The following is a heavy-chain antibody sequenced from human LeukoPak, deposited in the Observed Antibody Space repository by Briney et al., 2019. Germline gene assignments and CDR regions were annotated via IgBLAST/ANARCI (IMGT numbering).Heavy chain of an antibody. CDR1: GGAISSYY. CDR2: IYYSGST. Sequence: SETLSLTCSVSGGAISSYYWSWIRQPPGKGLERIGYIYYSGSTNYNPSLKSRVTISVDTSKNQFSLKLSSVTAADTAVYYCAGQRNYYYYGMDVWGQGTTVTVSS. J-gene: IGHJ6*02. CDR3: AGQRNYYYYGMDV. V-gene: IGHV4-59*01.